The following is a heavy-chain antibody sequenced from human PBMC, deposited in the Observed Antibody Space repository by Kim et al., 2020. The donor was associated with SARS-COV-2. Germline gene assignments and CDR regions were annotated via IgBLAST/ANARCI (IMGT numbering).Heavy chain of an antibody. CDR3: ARDRGSSGYYRPSCFDY. CDR2: ISSSGSTI. Sequence: GGSLRLSCAASGFTFSSYEMNWVRQAPGKGLEWVSYISSSGSTIYYADSVKGRFTISRDNAKNSLYLQMNSLRAEDTAVYYCARDRGSSGYYRPSCFDYWGQGTLVTVSS. V-gene: IGHV3-48*03. J-gene: IGHJ4*02. D-gene: IGHD3-22*01. CDR1: GFTFSSYE.